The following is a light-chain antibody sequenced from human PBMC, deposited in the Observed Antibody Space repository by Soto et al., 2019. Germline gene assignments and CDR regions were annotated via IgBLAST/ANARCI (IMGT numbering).Light chain of an antibody. Sequence: QSVLTQSPSVSGAPGQRVTISCTGSSSNIGAGYDVHWYQQLPGTAPKRLIFANINRPSGVPDRFSGSKSGTSASLAITGLRSEDEADYDCQSYDSSRSGYVFGTGTKLTVL. CDR3: QSYDSSRSGYV. V-gene: IGLV1-40*01. CDR2: ANI. J-gene: IGLJ1*01. CDR1: SSNIGAGYD.